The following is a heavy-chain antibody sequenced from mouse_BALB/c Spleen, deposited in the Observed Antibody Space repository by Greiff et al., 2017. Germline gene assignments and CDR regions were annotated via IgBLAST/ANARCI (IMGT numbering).Heavy chain of an antibody. D-gene: IGHD2-1*01. CDR3: ARFGGNYAY. CDR1: GYAFSSSW. V-gene: IGHV1-82*01. CDR2: IYPGDGDT. Sequence: QVQLKQSGPELVKPGASVKISCKASGYAFSSSWMNWVKQRPGQGLEWIGRIYPGDGDTNYNGKFKGKATLTADKSSSTAYMQLSSLTSVDSAVYFCARFGGNYAYWGQGTTLTVSS. J-gene: IGHJ2*01.